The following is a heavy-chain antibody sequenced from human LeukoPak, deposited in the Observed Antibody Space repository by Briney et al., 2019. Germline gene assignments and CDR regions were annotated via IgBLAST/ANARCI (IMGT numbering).Heavy chain of an antibody. Sequence: GASVKVSCKASGGTFSSYAISWVRQAPGQGLEWMGGIIPMFGTANYAQKFQGRVTITADKSTSTAYMELSSLRSEDTAVYYCARDPPGRLYSSSSYGWGQGTLVTVSS. V-gene: IGHV1-69*06. J-gene: IGHJ4*02. CDR2: IIPMFGTA. CDR3: ARDPPGRLYSSSSYG. CDR1: GGTFSSYA. D-gene: IGHD6-6*01.